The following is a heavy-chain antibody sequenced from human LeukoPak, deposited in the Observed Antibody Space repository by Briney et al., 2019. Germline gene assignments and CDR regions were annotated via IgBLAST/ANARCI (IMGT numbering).Heavy chain of an antibody. CDR2: VYHSGSA. Sequence: SETLSLTCTVSGASISNNYWSWIRQSPGKGLDLIGYVYHSGSADYNPSLESRVTISMNTSKKQLFLNLRSVTAADTAVYYCARVGSGGSFFDYWGQGTLVTVSS. CDR1: GASISNNY. D-gene: IGHD6-19*01. CDR3: ARVGSGGSFFDY. J-gene: IGHJ4*02. V-gene: IGHV4-59*01.